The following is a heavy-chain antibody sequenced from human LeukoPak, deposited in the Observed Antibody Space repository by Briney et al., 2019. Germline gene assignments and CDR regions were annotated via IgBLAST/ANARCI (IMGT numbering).Heavy chain of an antibody. Sequence: ASLKVSCKASGYTFTSYGISWVRQAPGQGLEWMGWISLFNGNTNYAQKVQGRVTMTTDTSTSTVYMELRSLRSDDTAVYYCARDLDIVVVAAALRHYGLDVWGQGTTVTVSS. CDR2: ISLFNGNT. D-gene: IGHD2-15*01. CDR3: ARDLDIVVVAAALRHYGLDV. CDR1: GYTFTSYG. V-gene: IGHV1-18*01. J-gene: IGHJ6*02.